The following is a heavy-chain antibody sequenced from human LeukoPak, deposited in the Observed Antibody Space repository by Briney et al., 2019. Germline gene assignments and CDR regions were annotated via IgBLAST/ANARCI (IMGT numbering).Heavy chain of an antibody. J-gene: IGHJ5*02. V-gene: IGHV4-34*01. D-gene: IGHD2-15*01. Sequence: SETLSLTCAVYGGSFSGYYWSWIRQPPGKGLEWIGEINHSGSTNYNPSLKSRVTISVDTSKNQFSLKLSSVTAADTAVYYCARGWRYCSGGSCYAIWFDPWGQGTLVTVSS. CDR3: ARGWRYCSGGSCYAIWFDP. CDR1: GGSFSGYY. CDR2: INHSGST.